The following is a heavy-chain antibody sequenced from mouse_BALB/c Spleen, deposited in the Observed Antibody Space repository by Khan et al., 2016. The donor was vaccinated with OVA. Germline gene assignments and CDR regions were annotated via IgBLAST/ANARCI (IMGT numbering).Heavy chain of an antibody. V-gene: IGHV5-6*01. J-gene: IGHJ3*01. CDR2: ISGGGDYT. CDR1: GFTFSSYS. CDR3: ASHLTGSFAY. D-gene: IGHD4-1*01. Sequence: EVQLVESGGDLVKPGGSLKLSCAASGFTFSSYSMSWVRQTPDKRLEWVATISGGGDYTYYPDNVKGRFTISRDNAKNTLYLQMSSLKSEDTAMYYCASHLTGSFAYWGQGTLVTVSA.